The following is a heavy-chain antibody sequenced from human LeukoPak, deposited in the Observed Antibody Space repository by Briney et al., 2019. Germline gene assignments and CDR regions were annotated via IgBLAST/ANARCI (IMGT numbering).Heavy chain of an antibody. V-gene: IGHV3-23*01. CDR2: ISGSGGST. J-gene: IGHJ4*02. CDR1: GFTFSSYA. Sequence: PGGSLRLSCAASGFTFSSYAMSWVRQAPGKGLEWVSAISGSGGSTYYADSVKGRFTISRDNSKNTLYLQMNSLRAEDTAVYYCAKDKMTSGIAAAVLDYWGQGTLVTVSS. CDR3: AKDKMTSGIAAAVLDY. D-gene: IGHD6-13*01.